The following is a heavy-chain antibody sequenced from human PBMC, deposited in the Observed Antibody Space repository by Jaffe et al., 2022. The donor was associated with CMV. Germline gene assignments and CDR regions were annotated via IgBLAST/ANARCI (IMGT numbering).Heavy chain of an antibody. CDR1: GFTFSGSA. V-gene: IGHV3-73*01. CDR3: TRLIPPMTGYYTPSDY. Sequence: EVQLVESGGGLVQPGGSLKLSCAASGFTFSGSAMHWVRQASGKGLEWVGRIRSKANSYATAYAASVKGRFTISRDDSKNTAYLQMNSLKTEDTAVYYCTRLIPPMTGYYTPSDYWGQGTLVTVSS. D-gene: IGHD3-9*01. J-gene: IGHJ4*02. CDR2: IRSKANSYAT.